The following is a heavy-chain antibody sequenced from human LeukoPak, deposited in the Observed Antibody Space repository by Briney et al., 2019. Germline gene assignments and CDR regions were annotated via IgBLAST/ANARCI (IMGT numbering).Heavy chain of an antibody. D-gene: IGHD3-10*01. J-gene: IGHJ4*02. CDR1: GFTFSGYA. V-gene: IGHV3-23*01. CDR2: ITGSGDAT. Sequence: PGGSLRLSCAASGFTFSGYAMAWVRQTPGKGLEWVSAITGSGDATYYTDSVKGRFTISRDNSKNTLYLQMISLRAEDTAVYYCAKWKYYGSPYFDYWGQGTLVTVSS. CDR3: AKWKYYGSPYFDY.